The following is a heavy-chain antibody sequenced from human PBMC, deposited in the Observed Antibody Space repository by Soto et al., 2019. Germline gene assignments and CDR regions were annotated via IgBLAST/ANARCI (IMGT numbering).Heavy chain of an antibody. Sequence: PGGSLRLSCAASGFTFSGSAMHWVRQAPGKGLEWVSAISGSGGSTYYADSVKGRFTISRDNSKNTLYLQMNSLRAEDTAVYYCANSPYYYDSSGYSYFDYWGQGTLVTVSS. V-gene: IGHV3-23*01. CDR1: GFTFSGSA. D-gene: IGHD3-22*01. CDR3: ANSPYYYDSSGYSYFDY. J-gene: IGHJ4*02. CDR2: ISGSGGST.